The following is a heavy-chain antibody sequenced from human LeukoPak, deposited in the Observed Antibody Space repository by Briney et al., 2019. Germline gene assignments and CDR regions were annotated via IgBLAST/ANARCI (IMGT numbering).Heavy chain of an antibody. V-gene: IGHV3-21*01. Sequence: GGSLRLSCAASGFTFSSYSMNWVRQAPGKGLEWVSSISSSSSYIYYADSVKGRFTISRDNAKNSLYLQMNSLRAEDTAVYYCAKDRQVGTFDYWGQGTLVTVSS. CDR1: GFTFSSYS. D-gene: IGHD1-26*01. CDR3: AKDRQVGTFDY. J-gene: IGHJ4*02. CDR2: ISSSSSYI.